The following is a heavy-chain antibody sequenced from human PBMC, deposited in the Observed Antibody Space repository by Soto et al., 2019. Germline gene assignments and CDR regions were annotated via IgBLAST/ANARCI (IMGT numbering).Heavy chain of an antibody. CDR3: ARQGGVVPAATNYGMDG. J-gene: IGHJ6*02. D-gene: IGHD2-2*01. Sequence: SVKVSCKASGGTFSIYAISWVRQAPGQGLEWMGGIIPIFGTANYAQKFQGRVTITADESTSTAYMELSSLRSEDTAVYYCARQGGVVPAATNYGMDGWGQGTTVTVAS. CDR2: IIPIFGTA. CDR1: GGTFSIYA. V-gene: IGHV1-69*13.